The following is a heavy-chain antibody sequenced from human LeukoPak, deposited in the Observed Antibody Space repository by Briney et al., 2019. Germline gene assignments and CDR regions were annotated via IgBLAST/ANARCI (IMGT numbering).Heavy chain of an antibody. Sequence: PGGSLRLSCAASGITFTNAWLTWVRQAPGKGLEQVGRVKTKGDGGAADYAAPVKGRFTISRDDSTKTLYLQMNSLKTEDTAVYYCTTDRMIYATNWAVSWFDPWGQGTLVTVSS. J-gene: IGHJ5*02. CDR2: VKTKGDGGAA. D-gene: IGHD2-8*01. V-gene: IGHV3-15*01. CDR3: TTDRMIYATNWAVSWFDP. CDR1: GITFTNAW.